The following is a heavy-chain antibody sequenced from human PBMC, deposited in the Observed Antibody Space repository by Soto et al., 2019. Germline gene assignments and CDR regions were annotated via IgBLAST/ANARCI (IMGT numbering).Heavy chain of an antibody. CDR2: ISSSSSYI. Sequence: EVQLVESGGGLVQPGGSLRLSCAASGFTFSSYSMNWVRQAPGKGLEWVSSISSSSSYIYYADSVKGRFTISRDNAKNSLYLQMNSLRAEDTAVYYSARETVSSGSWDYWGQGTLVTVSS. CDR3: ARETVSSGSWDY. CDR1: GFTFSSYS. V-gene: IGHV3-21*01. D-gene: IGHD6-19*01. J-gene: IGHJ4*02.